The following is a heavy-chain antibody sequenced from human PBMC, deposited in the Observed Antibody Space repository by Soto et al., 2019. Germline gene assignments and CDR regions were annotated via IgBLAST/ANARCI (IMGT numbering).Heavy chain of an antibody. CDR2: IYYSGST. D-gene: IGHD5-12*01. CDR1: GGSISSYY. CDR3: ARCARGHSGYDSPYYFDY. Sequence: QVQLQESGPGLVKPSETLSLTCTVSGGSISSYYWSWIRQPPGKVLEWIGYIYYSGSTNYNPSLKSRVTISVDTSKNQFSLKLSSVTAADTAVYYCARCARGHSGYDSPYYFDYWGQGTLVTVSS. J-gene: IGHJ4*02. V-gene: IGHV4-59*01.